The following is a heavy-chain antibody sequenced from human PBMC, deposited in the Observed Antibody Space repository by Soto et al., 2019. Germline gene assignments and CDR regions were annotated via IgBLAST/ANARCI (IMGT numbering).Heavy chain of an antibody. CDR1: GGTFSSYA. D-gene: IGHD2-21*02. V-gene: IGHV1-69*13. J-gene: IGHJ4*02. CDR3: ASRIVVTVIRYYFDY. Sequence: SVKVSCKASGGTFSSYAISWVRQAPGQGLEWMGGIIPIFGTANYAQKFQGRVTITADESTSTAYMELSSLRSEDTAVYYCASRIVVTVIRYYFDYWGQGTPVTVSS. CDR2: IIPIFGTA.